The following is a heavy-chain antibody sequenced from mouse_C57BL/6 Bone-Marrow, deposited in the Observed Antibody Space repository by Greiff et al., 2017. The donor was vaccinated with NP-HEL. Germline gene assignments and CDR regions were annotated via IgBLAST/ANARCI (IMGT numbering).Heavy chain of an antibody. Sequence: QVQLQQSGAELARPGASVKLSCKASGYTFTSYGISWVKQRTGQGLEWIGEIYPRSGNTYYNEKFKGKATLTADKSSSTAYMELRSLTSEDSAVSICARPPYYSNYVTWCAYWGQGTLVTVSA. CDR1: GYTFTSYG. CDR3: ARPPYYSNYVTWCAY. CDR2: IYPRSGNT. V-gene: IGHV1-81*01. J-gene: IGHJ3*01. D-gene: IGHD2-5*01.